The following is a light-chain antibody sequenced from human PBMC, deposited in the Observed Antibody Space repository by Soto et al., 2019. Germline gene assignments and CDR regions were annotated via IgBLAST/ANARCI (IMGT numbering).Light chain of an antibody. CDR3: CSYAGSSTYV. J-gene: IGLJ1*01. V-gene: IGLV2-23*01. CDR2: EGS. CDR1: SNDVGSYNL. Sequence: QSVLTQPASVSGSPGQSITISCTGTSNDVGSYNLVSWYQQHPGKAPKLMIYEGSKRPSGVSNRFSGSKSGTTASLTISGLQTEDEADYYCCSYAGSSTYVFGTGTKLTVL.